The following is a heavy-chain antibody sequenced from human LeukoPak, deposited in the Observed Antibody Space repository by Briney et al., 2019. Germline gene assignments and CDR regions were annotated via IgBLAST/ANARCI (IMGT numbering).Heavy chain of an antibody. D-gene: IGHD6-13*01. Sequence: GGSLRLSCAVSGFTFSNAWMSWVRQAPGKGLEWVAFIRYDGSNKYYADSVKGRFTISRDNSKNTLYLQMNSLRAEDTAVYYCAKPAGYSSSWYGWGNYFDYWSQGTLVTVSS. CDR3: AKPAGYSSSWYGWGNYFDY. CDR2: IRYDGSNK. V-gene: IGHV3-30*02. CDR1: GFTFSNAW. J-gene: IGHJ4*02.